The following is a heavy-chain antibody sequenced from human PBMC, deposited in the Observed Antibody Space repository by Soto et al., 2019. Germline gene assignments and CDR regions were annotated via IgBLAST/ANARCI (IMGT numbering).Heavy chain of an antibody. CDR1: GYTFTGYY. CDR3: AKDGSQAVAPGSSRWYYGMDV. V-gene: IGHV1-2*04. Sequence: GASVKVSCKASGYTFTGYYMHWVRRAPGQGLEWMGWINPNSGGTNYAQKFQGWVTMTRDTSISTAYMELGRLRSDDTAVYYCAKDGSQAVAPGSSRWYYGMDVWGQGTTVTVSS. CDR2: INPNSGGT. D-gene: IGHD6-19*01. J-gene: IGHJ6*02.